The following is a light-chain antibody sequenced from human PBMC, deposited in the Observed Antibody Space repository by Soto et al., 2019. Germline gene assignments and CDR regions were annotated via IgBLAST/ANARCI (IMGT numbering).Light chain of an antibody. J-gene: IGKJ4*01. Sequence: DIQLTQSPSFLSASVGDRVTITCRASQGVSSYLAWYKQKSGKAPKLLIYAASTLQSGVPSRFSGSGSGTEFTLTISSLQHEDFETYYCQHLYRYPLTLGGGTKVDIK. CDR3: QHLYRYPLT. V-gene: IGKV1-9*01. CDR2: AAS. CDR1: QGVSSY.